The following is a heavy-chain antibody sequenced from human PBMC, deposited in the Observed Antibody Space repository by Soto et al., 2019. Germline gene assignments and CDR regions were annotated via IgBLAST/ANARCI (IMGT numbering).Heavy chain of an antibody. V-gene: IGHV3-66*01. J-gene: IGHJ4*02. CDR2: IYSGGST. D-gene: IGHD2-15*01. Sequence: EVQLVESGGGLVQPGGSLRLSCAASGFTVSSNYMSWVRQAPGKGLEWVSVIYSGGSTYYADSVKGRFTISRENSKNTLDFKMNRVGAGDTAGYYCAREGYGGGGSCYWGGFDYWGQGTLVTVPS. CDR1: GFTVSSNY. CDR3: AREGYGGGGSCYWGGFDY.